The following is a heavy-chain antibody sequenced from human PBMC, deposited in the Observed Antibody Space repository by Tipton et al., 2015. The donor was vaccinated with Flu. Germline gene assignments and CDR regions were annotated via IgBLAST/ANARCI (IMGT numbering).Heavy chain of an antibody. V-gene: IGHV4-31*03. CDR2: MYYSGTT. J-gene: IGHJ6*02. Sequence: TLSLTCSVSGVSISSGCYYWSWIRHHPGKGLEWIGYMYYSGTTYYNPSLKSRVTISVDSSKNEFSLTLASLTAADTAVYYCARDLWNDRRAYYYYGVDVWGQGTTVTVSS. CDR3: ARDLWNDRRAYYYYGVDV. D-gene: IGHD1-1*01. CDR1: GVSISSGCYY.